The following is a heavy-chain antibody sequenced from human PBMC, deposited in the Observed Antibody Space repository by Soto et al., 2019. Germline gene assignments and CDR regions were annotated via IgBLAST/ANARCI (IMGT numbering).Heavy chain of an antibody. CDR2: IYYSGST. D-gene: IGHD5-12*01. CDR1: DGSISSYY. Sequence: KTSKTLSLTCTVLDGSISSYYWSWIRQSPGKGLEWIGYIYYSGSTNYNPSLKSRVTISVDTSKNQFSLKLSSVTAADTAVYYCARAKATGRPGGMDVWGQGTTVTVSS. V-gene: IGHV4-59*01. J-gene: IGHJ6*02. CDR3: ARAKATGRPGGMDV.